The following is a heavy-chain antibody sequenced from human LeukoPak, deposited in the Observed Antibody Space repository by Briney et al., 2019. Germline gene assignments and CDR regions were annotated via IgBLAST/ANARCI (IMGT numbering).Heavy chain of an antibody. J-gene: IGHJ4*02. CDR3: ARGPSHDYYPSHFDY. CDR1: GGSISSYY. CDR2: IYTSGGT. D-gene: IGHD3-16*01. V-gene: IGHV4-4*07. Sequence: SATLSVTCTVSGGSISSYYWSWIRQPAGKGLEWIGRIYTSGGTNYNPSLKSRVTMSVDTSKNQFSLKLSSVTAADTAVYYCARGPSHDYYPSHFDYWGQGTLVTVSS.